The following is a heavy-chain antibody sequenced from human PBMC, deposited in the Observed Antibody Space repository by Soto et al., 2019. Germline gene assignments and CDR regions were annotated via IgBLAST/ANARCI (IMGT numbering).Heavy chain of an antibody. CDR3: ENFGANYRYFQN. CDR2: ISGSGGST. V-gene: IGHV3-23*01. CDR1: GFTFSSYA. Sequence: PGGSLRLSCAASGFTFSSYAMSWVRQAPGKGLEWVSAISGSGGSTYYADSVKGRFTISRDNSKNTLYLQMNSLRAEDTAVYYSENFGANYRYFQNWGQGTLVTVSS. D-gene: IGHD2-15*01. J-gene: IGHJ1*01.